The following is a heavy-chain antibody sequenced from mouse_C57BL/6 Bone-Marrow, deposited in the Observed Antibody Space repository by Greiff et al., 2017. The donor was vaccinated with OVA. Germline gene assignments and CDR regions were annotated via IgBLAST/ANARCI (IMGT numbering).Heavy chain of an antibody. CDR3: ARYGSSVYFDY. V-gene: IGHV5-6*01. CDR2: ISSGGSYT. Sequence: EVQLVESGGDLVKPGGSLKLSCAASGFTFSSYGMSWVRQTPDKRLEWVATISSGGSYTYYPDSVKGRFTISRDNAKNTLYLQMSSLKSEDTARYYCARYGSSVYFDYWGQGTTLTVSS. CDR1: GFTFSSYG. D-gene: IGHD1-1*01. J-gene: IGHJ2*01.